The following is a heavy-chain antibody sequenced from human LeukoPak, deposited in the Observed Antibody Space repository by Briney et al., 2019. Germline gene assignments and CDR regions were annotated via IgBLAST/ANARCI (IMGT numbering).Heavy chain of an antibody. CDR1: GFTFSSFW. CDR2: INSDGSST. D-gene: IGHD5-18*01. CDR3: ARDLRGYSYGALDY. Sequence: GGSLRLSCAASGFTFSSFWMHWVRQAPGKGLLRVSRINSDGSSTSYADSVKGRFTISRDNAKNTLYLQMNSLRAEDTAVYYCARDLRGYSYGALDYWGQGTLVTVSS. V-gene: IGHV3-74*01. J-gene: IGHJ4*02.